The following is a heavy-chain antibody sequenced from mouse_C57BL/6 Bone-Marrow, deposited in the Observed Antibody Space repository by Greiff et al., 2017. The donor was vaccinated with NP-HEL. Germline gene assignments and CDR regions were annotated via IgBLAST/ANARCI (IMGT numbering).Heavy chain of an antibody. CDR1: GFTFSSYG. Sequence: EVKVVESGGDLVKPGGSLKLSCAASGFTFSSYGMSWVRQTPDKRLEWVATISSGGSYTYSPDSVKGRFSISSDNAKNTLYLQMSSLKSEYTAMYYCARHYYSNYFDYWGQGTTLTVSS. D-gene: IGHD2-5*01. CDR3: ARHYYSNYFDY. V-gene: IGHV5-6*01. CDR2: ISSGGSYT. J-gene: IGHJ2*01.